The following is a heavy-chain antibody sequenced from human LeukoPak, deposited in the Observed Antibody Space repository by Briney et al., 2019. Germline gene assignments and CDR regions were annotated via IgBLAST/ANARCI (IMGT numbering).Heavy chain of an antibody. CDR2: IRYDGSNK. CDR3: ARCRDAYIWGSYTPPYYLDS. J-gene: IGHJ4*02. CDR1: GFTFSNYG. Sequence: LSGGSLRLSCAASGFTFSNYGMHWVRQAPGKGLEWVASIRYDGSNKYYADSVKGRFTISRDNARNSLFLHMNNLRVDDTGVYYCARCRDAYIWGSYTPPYYLDSWGQGTLVSVSS. V-gene: IGHV3-30*02. D-gene: IGHD3-16*01.